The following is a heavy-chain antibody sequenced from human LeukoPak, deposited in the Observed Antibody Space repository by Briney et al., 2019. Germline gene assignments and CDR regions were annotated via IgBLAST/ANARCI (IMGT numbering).Heavy chain of an antibody. J-gene: IGHJ4*02. CDR3: ARATYSYGARD. CDR1: GFNFGAYW. D-gene: IGHD5-18*01. V-gene: IGHV3-7*01. Sequence: PGGSLRLSCASSGFNFGAYWMSWVRQAPGKGLEWVATIKQDESEKYYVDSVKGRFTISRDNAKNSLYLQMNSLRAEDTAVYYCARATYSYGARDWGQGTLVTVSS. CDR2: IKQDESEK.